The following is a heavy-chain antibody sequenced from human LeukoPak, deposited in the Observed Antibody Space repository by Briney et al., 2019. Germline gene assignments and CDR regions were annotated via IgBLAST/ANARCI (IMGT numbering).Heavy chain of an antibody. Sequence: RGSLRLSCSASGFTFSSYSINWVRQAPGKGLEWVSSISSSSSYIYYADSVKGRFTISRDNAKNSLYLQMNSLRAEDTAVYYCARVRIGYTYGYCDYWGQGILVTVSS. J-gene: IGHJ4*02. CDR2: ISSSSSYI. V-gene: IGHV3-21*01. CDR3: ARVRIGYTYGYCDY. D-gene: IGHD5-18*01. CDR1: GFTFSSYS.